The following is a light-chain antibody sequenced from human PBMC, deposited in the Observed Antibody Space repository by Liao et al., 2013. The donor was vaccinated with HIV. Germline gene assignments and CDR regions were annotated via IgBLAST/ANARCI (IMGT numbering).Light chain of an antibody. V-gene: IGLV3-1*01. CDR3: QAWDNRAEVV. CDR1: NLSNILGNKY. CDR2: QDT. J-gene: IGLJ2*01. Sequence: SYGLTQPPSVSVSTGQTASITCYGDNLSNILGNKYLHWYLQRPGQSPVLVIYQDTKRPSGIPERFSGSYSGDTATLTISGTQVMDESDYFCQAWDNRAEVVFGGGTKLTVL.